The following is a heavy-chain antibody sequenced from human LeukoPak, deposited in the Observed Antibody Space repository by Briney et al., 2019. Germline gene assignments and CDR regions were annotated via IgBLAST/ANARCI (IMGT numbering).Heavy chain of an antibody. CDR1: GLTFSSYG. CDR3: AKDLKSSSWYLGGSGMDV. D-gene: IGHD6-13*01. V-gene: IGHV3-30*18. Sequence: QSGGSLRLSCAASGLTFSSYGMHWVRQAPGKGLEWVAVISYDGSNKYYADSVKGRFTISRDNSKNTLYLQMNSLRAEDTAVYYCAKDLKSSSWYLGGSGMDVWGQGTTVTVSS. CDR2: ISYDGSNK. J-gene: IGHJ6*02.